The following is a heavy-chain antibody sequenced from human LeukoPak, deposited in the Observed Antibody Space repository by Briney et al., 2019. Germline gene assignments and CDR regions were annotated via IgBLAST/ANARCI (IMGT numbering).Heavy chain of an antibody. CDR2: ISGSGGST. J-gene: IGHJ4*02. CDR3: ATTHCSSTSCQKGDY. CDR1: GFTFSSYA. Sequence: GGALRLSCAASGFTFSSYAMSWVRQAPGKGLEWVSAISGSGGSTYYADSVKGRFTISRDNSNTTLYLQMNSLRDEDTAVYYCATTHCSSTSCQKGDYWGQGTLVTVSS. D-gene: IGHD2-2*01. V-gene: IGHV3-23*01.